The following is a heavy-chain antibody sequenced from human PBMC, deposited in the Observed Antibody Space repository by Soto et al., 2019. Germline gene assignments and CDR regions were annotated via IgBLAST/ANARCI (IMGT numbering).Heavy chain of an antibody. CDR1: GFTFSSYW. V-gene: IGHV3-74*01. Sequence: GGSLRLSCAASGFTFSSYWMHWVRQAPGKGLVWVSRINSDGSSTSYADSVKGRFTISRDNAKNTLYLQMNSLRAEDMAVYYCASFRHVVPAALPYYYYYGMDVWGQGTTVTVSS. J-gene: IGHJ6*02. CDR2: INSDGSST. CDR3: ASFRHVVPAALPYYYYYGMDV. D-gene: IGHD2-2*01.